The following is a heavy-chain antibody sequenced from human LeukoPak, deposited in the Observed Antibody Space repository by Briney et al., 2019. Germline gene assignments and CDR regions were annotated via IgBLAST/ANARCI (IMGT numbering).Heavy chain of an antibody. CDR1: GFTFSSYA. D-gene: IGHD3-22*01. CDR2: ISGSGGST. V-gene: IGHV3-23*01. J-gene: IGHJ6*03. Sequence: GGSLRLSCAASGFTFSSYAMSWVRQAPGKGLEWVSAISGSGGSTYYADSVKGRFTISRDNSKNTLYLQMNSLRAEDTAVYYCANHYYYDSSGYYYPYYYYYYYMDVWGKGATVTVSS. CDR3: ANHYYYDSSGYYYPYYYYYYYMDV.